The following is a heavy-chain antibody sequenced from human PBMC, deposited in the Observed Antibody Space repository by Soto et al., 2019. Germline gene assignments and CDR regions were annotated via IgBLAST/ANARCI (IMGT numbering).Heavy chain of an antibody. CDR3: AYFAPPRRHGMDV. Sequence: GESLKISCAASGLTFSSYTMNWVRQAPGKGLEGVSFISSSSSYIYYADSVKGRFTISRDNAKNSLYLQMNSLRGEDTAVYYCAYFAPPRRHGMDVWGQGTTVTVSS. CDR1: GLTFSSYT. D-gene: IGHD3-10*01. V-gene: IGHV3-21*01. CDR2: ISSSSSYI. J-gene: IGHJ6*02.